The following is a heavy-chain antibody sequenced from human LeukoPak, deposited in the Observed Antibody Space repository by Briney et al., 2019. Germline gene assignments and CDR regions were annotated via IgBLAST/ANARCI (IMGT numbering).Heavy chain of an antibody. CDR2: IGGSGGST. CDR1: GFTFRNYA. D-gene: IGHD1-26*01. Sequence: GGSLRLSCAGYGFTFRNYAMSWVRQAPGKGLEWVSVIGGSGGSTYYADSVKGRFTISRDNSKNTLYLQMNGLRAEDTAVYYCAREWELRGFDYWGQGTLVTVSS. V-gene: IGHV3-23*01. J-gene: IGHJ4*02. CDR3: AREWELRGFDY.